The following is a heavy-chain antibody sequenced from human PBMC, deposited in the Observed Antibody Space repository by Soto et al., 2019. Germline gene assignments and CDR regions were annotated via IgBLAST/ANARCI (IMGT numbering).Heavy chain of an antibody. CDR2: ISAHNGNT. J-gene: IGHJ4*02. D-gene: IGHD1-1*01. CDR1: GYTFTSYG. CDR3: ARGRYGDY. Sequence: QVHLVQSGAEVKKPGASVKVSCKSSGYTFTSYGIIWVRQAPGQGLEWMGWISAHNGNTDYAQKLQGRVTVTRDTSTSTAYMELRRLRSDDTAVYYCARGRYGDYWGQGALVTVSS. V-gene: IGHV1-18*01.